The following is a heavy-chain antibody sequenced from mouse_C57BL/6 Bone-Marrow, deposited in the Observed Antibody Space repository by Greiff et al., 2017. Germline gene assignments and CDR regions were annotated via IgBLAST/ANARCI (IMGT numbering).Heavy chain of an antibody. CDR1: GYTFTSYW. J-gene: IGHJ1*03. CDR3: ARGRLLQYVEV. Sequence: QVQLQQSGAELVKPGASVKMSCKASGYTFTSYWITWVKQRPGQGLEWIGDIYPGSGSTNYNEKFKRKATLTVDTASSTTYMQLSSLTSVDSAVYYCARGRLLQYVEVRGTGATVTV. D-gene: IGHD2-3*01. V-gene: IGHV1-55*01. CDR2: IYPGSGST.